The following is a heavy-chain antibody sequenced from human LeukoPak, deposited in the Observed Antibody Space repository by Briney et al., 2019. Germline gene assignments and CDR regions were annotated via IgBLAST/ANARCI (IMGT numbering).Heavy chain of an antibody. D-gene: IGHD3-22*01. CDR1: GFTFSTYA. J-gene: IGHJ4*02. CDR2: ISGSGGST. CDR3: ARDVEAYYYDSSGLY. Sequence: GGSLRLSCTASGFTFSTYAMSWVRQAPGKGLEWVSAISGSGGSTYYADSVKGRFTISRDNSKNTLYLQMNSLRAEDTAVYYCARDVEAYYYDSSGLYWGQGTLVTVSS. V-gene: IGHV3-23*01.